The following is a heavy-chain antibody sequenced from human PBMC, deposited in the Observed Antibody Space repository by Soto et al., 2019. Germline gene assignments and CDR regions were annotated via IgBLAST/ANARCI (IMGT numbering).Heavy chain of an antibody. J-gene: IGHJ6*02. Sequence: GGSLRLSCAASGFTFCDYYMSWIRQAPGKGLEWVSYISSSSSYTNYAGSVKGRFTISRDNAKNSLYLQMNSLRAEDTAVYYCASGYYNGMNVWGQGTTVTVSS. CDR1: GFTFCDYY. CDR3: ASGYYNGMNV. CDR2: ISSSSSYT. V-gene: IGHV3-11*03.